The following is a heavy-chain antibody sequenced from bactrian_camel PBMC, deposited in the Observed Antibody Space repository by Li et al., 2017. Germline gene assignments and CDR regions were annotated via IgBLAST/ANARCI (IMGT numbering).Heavy chain of an antibody. CDR1: GYSTISNC. CDR2: ISGDGST. V-gene: IGHV3S53*01. D-gene: IGHD4*01. CDR3: VADLPPRVCSSDPLVHRQYNY. J-gene: IGHJ4*01. Sequence: QLVESGGGSVQAGGSPKLSCVVFGYSTISNCIGWFRQAPGNECEMVSSISGDGSTYYADSVKGRFTISQDKAKNQVSLQMTNLNVEDTATYFCVADLPPRVCSSDPLVHRQYNYWGQGTQVTVS.